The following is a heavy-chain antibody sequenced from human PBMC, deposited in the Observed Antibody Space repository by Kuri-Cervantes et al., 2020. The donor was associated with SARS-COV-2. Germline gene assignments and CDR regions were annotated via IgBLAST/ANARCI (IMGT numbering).Heavy chain of an antibody. J-gene: IGHJ5*02. D-gene: IGHD3-10*01. Sequence: GESLKISCAVYGGSFSGYYWSWVRQAPGKGLEWVSAISGSGGSTYYADSVKGRFTISRDNSKNTLYLQMNSLRAEDTAVYYCAKDPFGEGPNWFDPWGQGTLVTVSS. CDR3: AKDPFGEGPNWFDP. V-gene: IGHV3-23*01. CDR2: ISGSGGST. CDR1: GGSFSGYY.